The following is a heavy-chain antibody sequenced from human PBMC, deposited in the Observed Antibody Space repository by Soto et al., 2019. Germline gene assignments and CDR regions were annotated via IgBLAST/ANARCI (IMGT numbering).Heavy chain of an antibody. Sequence: QVQLVQSGAEVKEPGDSVRVSCEASGYTFTAYYIHCVRQAPGQGLEWMGWINPKFGDTTYAQDFQGSISMTMDMSISTVYMELSRLTSDDTSIYYCARNMDYYYGRGSGNGHGVWGQGTTVTVFS. V-gene: IGHV1-2*02. CDR3: ARNMDYYYGRGSGNGHGV. J-gene: IGHJ6*02. CDR2: INPKFGDT. CDR1: GYTFTAYY. D-gene: IGHD3-10*02.